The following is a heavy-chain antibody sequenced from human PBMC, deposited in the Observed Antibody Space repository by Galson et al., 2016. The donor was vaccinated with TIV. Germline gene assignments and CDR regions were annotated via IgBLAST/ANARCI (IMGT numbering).Heavy chain of an antibody. V-gene: IGHV1-8*01. D-gene: IGHD3-16*01. Sequence: SVKVSGKASGYTFTSYDINWVRQATGQGLEWMGWMNPNSGKTDYAQKFQGRVTMTRNTSISTAYMELSSLRSEDTAVYYCARWGWLPIWGQGTLVTVSS. CDR2: MNPNSGKT. CDR3: ARWGWLPI. CDR1: GYTFTSYD. J-gene: IGHJ4*02.